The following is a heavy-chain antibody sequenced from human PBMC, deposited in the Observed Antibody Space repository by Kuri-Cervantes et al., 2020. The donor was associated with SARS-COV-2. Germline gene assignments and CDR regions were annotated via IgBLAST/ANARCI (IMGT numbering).Heavy chain of an antibody. CDR3: ARLKRGSNWFDP. CDR2: IYHSGST. J-gene: IGHJ5*02. D-gene: IGHD2-15*01. CDR1: GGSISSGDYY. V-gene: IGHV4-39*07. Sequence: ESLKISCTVSGGSISSGDYYWSWIRQPPGKGLEWIGSIYHSGSTYYNPSLKSRVTISVDTSKNQFSLKLSSVTAADTAVYYCARLKRGSNWFDPWGQGTLVTVSS.